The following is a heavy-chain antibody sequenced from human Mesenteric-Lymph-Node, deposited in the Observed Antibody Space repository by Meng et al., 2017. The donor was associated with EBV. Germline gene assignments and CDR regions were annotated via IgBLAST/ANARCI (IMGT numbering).Heavy chain of an antibody. CDR2: VIHSGNT. D-gene: IGHD3-16*01. Sequence: QGKLQQGGARLLKPAEPLSLTCDVYGGSFSAYYWRWIRQPPGRGLEWIGDVIHSGNTSYSPSLKSRVTISVDTSKRQFSLKLRSMTAADTAVYYCATGWGKANYWGQGTLVTVSS. V-gene: IGHV4-34*12. CDR1: GGSFSAYY. CDR3: ATGWGKANY. J-gene: IGHJ4*02.